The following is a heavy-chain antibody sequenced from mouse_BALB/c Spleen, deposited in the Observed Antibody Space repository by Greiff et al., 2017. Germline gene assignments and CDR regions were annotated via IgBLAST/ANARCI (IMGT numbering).Heavy chain of an antibody. J-gene: IGHJ4*01. Sequence: VQLQQSGAELAKPGASVKMSCKASGYTFTSYWMHWVKQRPGQGLEWIGYINPSTGYTEYNQKFKDKATLTADKSSSTAYMQLSSLTSEDSAVYYCARSLLRLAMDYWGQGTSVTVSS. CDR1: GYTFTSYW. CDR2: INPSTGYT. CDR3: ARSLLRLAMDY. D-gene: IGHD1-2*01. V-gene: IGHV1-7*01.